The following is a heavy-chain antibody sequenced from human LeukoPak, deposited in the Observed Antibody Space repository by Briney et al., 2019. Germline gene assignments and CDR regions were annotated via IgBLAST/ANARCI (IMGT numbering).Heavy chain of an antibody. Sequence: SETLSLTCSVSGYSISSDYYWGCIRQPPGKGLEGIWFIYYSGSTYYNPSLKSRVTISVDTSKNQFSLKLSSVTAADTAMYYCARYDVWGTYRAFDYWGQGTLVTVSS. J-gene: IGHJ4*02. CDR2: IYYSGST. CDR3: ARYDVWGTYRAFDY. CDR1: GYSISSDYY. D-gene: IGHD3-16*02. V-gene: IGHV4-38-2*02.